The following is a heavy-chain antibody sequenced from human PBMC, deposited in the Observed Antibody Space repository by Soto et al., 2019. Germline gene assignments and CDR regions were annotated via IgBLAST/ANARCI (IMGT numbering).Heavy chain of an antibody. CDR2: INPNSGGT. D-gene: IGHD3-3*01. CDR1: GYTFTGYY. V-gene: IGHV1-2*04. J-gene: IGHJ4*02. CDR3: ASDAITIFGVVTYYFDY. Sequence: QVQLVQSGAEVKKPGASVKVSCKASGYTFTGYYMHWVRQAPGPGLEWMGWINPNSGGTNYAQKFQGWVTMTRDTSISTADMELSRLRSDDTDVYYCASDAITIFGVVTYYFDYWGQGTLVTVAS.